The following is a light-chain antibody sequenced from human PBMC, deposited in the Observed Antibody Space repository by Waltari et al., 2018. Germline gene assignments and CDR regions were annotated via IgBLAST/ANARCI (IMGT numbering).Light chain of an antibody. CDR2: SND. V-gene: IGLV1-44*01. J-gene: IGLJ2*01. CDR1: NYNIGSNT. CDR3: ATWDDRLTGVV. Sequence: QSVPTQPPSASGTPGQRVTISCSGSNYNIGSNTVNRYQPVPGTAPKPLIYSNDQRPSGVPDRFSGSQSGTSASLAISGLQSEDEADYYCATWDDRLTGVVFGGGTKVTVL.